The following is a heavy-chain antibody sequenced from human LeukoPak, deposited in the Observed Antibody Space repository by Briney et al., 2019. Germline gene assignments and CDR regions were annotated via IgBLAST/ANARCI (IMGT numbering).Heavy chain of an antibody. CDR2: IYTSGST. V-gene: IGHV4-61*02. CDR3: ARDGATVVTPDYNWFDP. J-gene: IGHJ5*02. CDR1: GGSISSGSYY. D-gene: IGHD4-23*01. Sequence: SQTLSLTCTVSGGSISSGSYYWRWIRQPAGKGLEWIGRIYTSGSTNYNPSLKSRVTISVDTSKNQFSLKLSSVTAADTAVYYCARDGATVVTPDYNWFDPWGQGTLVTVSS.